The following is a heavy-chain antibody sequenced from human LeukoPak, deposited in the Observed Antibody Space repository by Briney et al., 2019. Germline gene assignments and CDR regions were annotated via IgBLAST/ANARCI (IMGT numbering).Heavy chain of an antibody. CDR1: GFTFSNYG. CDR2: IWYDGSNQ. D-gene: IGHD3-16*01. J-gene: IGHJ4*02. CDR3: ARDSELKVGGSFDY. V-gene: IGHV3-33*01. Sequence: PGRSLSLSCTASGFTFSNYGMHWVRQAPNKGLEWVAIIWYDGSNQYYADSVKGRFTVSRDSSKNTMYLQMNSLRAEDTAVYYCARDSELKVGGSFDYWGQGTLVTVSS.